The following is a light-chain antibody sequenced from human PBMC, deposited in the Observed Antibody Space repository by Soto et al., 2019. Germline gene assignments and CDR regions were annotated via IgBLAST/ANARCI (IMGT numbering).Light chain of an antibody. J-gene: IGKJ3*01. Sequence: EIVLTQSPGTLSLSPGERATLSCRASQSVRNNYLAWYQQRPGQAPRLLIYRASQRATGIPDRFSGSGSGTDFTLTISRLEPEDFAVYYCEHDRYSPQFISGPGTKVAIK. CDR2: RAS. V-gene: IGKV3-20*01. CDR1: QSVRNNY. CDR3: EHDRYSPQFI.